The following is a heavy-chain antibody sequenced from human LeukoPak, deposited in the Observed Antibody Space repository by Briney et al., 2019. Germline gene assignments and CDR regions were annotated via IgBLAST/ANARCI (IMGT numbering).Heavy chain of an antibody. V-gene: IGHV3-7*01. Sequence: GGSLRLSCAAAGFTFSSSWMSYIRQAPGKGLEWVANIKQDGSAQFYVDSVKGRFTISRDNAKNSLYLQMDSLRAEDTAVYYCATPGTGSYPRWGQGTLVTVSS. CDR2: IKQDGSAQ. CDR3: ATPGTGSYPR. CDR1: GFTFSSSW. D-gene: IGHD1-26*01. J-gene: IGHJ4*02.